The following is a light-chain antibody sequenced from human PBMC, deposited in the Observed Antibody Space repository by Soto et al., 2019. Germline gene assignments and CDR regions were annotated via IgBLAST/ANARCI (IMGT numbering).Light chain of an antibody. CDR2: RAS. CDR3: QQYQNLWT. J-gene: IGKJ1*01. CDR1: QTIYSN. Sequence: IVMTQSPATLSVSPGERATLSCRAGQTIYSNVAWYQQRPGQAPRLLIYRASTRATGVPARFSGSGSGTEFTLTNSGLQSEDFALYYCQQYQNLWTFGQGTKVYIK. V-gene: IGKV3-15*01.